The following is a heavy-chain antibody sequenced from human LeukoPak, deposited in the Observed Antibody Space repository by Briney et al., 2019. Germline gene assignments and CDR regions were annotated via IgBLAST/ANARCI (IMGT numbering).Heavy chain of an antibody. D-gene: IGHD6-13*01. Sequence: GGSLRLSCAVSGFTFTEYWMNWVRQAPGKGLEGVASIRQDGSEKTYVDSVKGRFTISRDNTKNSLSLQVNSLRAEDTAVYYCARDGTAAGLYFDLWGQGTLVTVSS. CDR1: GFTFTEYW. CDR2: IRQDGSEK. CDR3: ARDGTAAGLYFDL. J-gene: IGHJ4*01. V-gene: IGHV3-7*01.